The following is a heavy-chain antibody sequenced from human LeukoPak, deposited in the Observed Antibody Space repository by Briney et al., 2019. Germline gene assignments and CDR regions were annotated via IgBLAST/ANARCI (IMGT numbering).Heavy chain of an antibody. D-gene: IGHD3-22*01. J-gene: IGHJ4*02. CDR3: AMGISGYYDSSGYSYYFDY. Sequence: SVKVSCSASGGTFSSYAISWVREAPGQGLEWMGRIIPILGIANYAQKFQGRVTITADKSTSTAYMELSSLRSEDTAVYYCAMGISGYYDSSGYSYYFDYWGQGTLVTVSS. CDR2: IIPILGIA. V-gene: IGHV1-69*04. CDR1: GGTFSSYA.